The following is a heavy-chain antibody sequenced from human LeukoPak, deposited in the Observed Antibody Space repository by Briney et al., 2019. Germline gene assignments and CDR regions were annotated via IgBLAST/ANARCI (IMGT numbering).Heavy chain of an antibody. V-gene: IGHV6-1*01. Sequence: SQTLSLTCAISGDSVSSNSAAWNWIRQSPSRGLEWLGRTYYRSKWYNDYAVSVKCRITINPDTSKNQFSLQLNSVTPEDTAVYYCARADIVTTYYYYGMDVWGQGTTVTVSS. CDR2: TYYRSKWYN. D-gene: IGHD5-12*01. J-gene: IGHJ6*02. CDR1: GDSVSSNSAA. CDR3: ARADIVTTYYYYGMDV.